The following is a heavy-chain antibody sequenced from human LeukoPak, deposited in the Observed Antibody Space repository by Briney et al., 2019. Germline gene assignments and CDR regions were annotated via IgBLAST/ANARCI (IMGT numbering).Heavy chain of an antibody. CDR3: ARVGYDSSGYYYGVVDY. CDR1: GDSVSSNSAA. D-gene: IGHD3-22*01. J-gene: IGHJ4*02. Sequence: SQTLSLTCAISGDSVSSNSAAWNWIRQSPSRGLEWLGRTYYRSKWYNDYAVSVKSRITINPDTSKNQFSLQLNSVTPEDTAVYYCARVGYDSSGYYYGVVDYWGQGTLVTVSS. V-gene: IGHV6-1*01. CDR2: TYYRSKWYN.